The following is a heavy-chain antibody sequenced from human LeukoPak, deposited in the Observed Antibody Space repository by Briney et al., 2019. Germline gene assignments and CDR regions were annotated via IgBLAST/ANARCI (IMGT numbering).Heavy chain of an antibody. V-gene: IGHV4-59*06. CDR1: GGSISTYY. Sequence: PSETLSLTCTVSGGSISTYYWNWIRQPPGKGLEWIGYIYYSGSTYYNPSLKSRVTISVDTSKNQFSLKLSSVTAADTAVYYCARCYGDYVDYWGQGTLVTVSS. CDR2: IYYSGST. D-gene: IGHD4-17*01. J-gene: IGHJ4*02. CDR3: ARCYGDYVDY.